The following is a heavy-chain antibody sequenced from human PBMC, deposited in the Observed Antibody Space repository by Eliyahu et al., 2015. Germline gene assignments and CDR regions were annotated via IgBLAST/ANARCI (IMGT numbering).Heavy chain of an antibody. CDR1: GYILTSYY. V-gene: IGHV1-46*01. CDR3: ARSPSAANDY. Sequence: QVHLVQSGAEVKKPGASVKVSCKASGYILTSYYMHWVTPGPGEKVVCGGGLNPTGPNGPSTSFAQKFQGRVTLTMDTSASAVYMEMSSLGSEDTAVYYCARSPSAANDYWGQGTQITVSS. D-gene: IGHD6-25*01. CDR2: LNPTGPNGPST. J-gene: IGHJ4*02.